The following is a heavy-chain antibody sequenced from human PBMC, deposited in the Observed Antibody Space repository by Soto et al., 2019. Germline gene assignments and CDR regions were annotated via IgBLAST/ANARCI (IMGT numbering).Heavy chain of an antibody. Sequence: KGLEWVANIKQDGSEKYYVDSVKGRFTISRDNAKNSLYLQMNSLRAEDTAVYYCSRQPFWESYPASTFDTWG. D-gene: IGHD3-16*02. J-gene: IGHJ3*02. CDR2: IKQDGSEK. CDR3: SRQPFWESYPASTFDT. V-gene: IGHV3-7*03.